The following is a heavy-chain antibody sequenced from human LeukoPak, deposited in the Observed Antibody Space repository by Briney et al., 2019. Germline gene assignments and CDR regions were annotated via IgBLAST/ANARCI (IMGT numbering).Heavy chain of an antibody. CDR2: LSTSGST. CDR3: ARANYDFWSGYYNDY. V-gene: IGHV4-61*02. J-gene: IGHJ4*02. D-gene: IGHD3-3*01. CDR1: GDSVTRDSYY. Sequence: SQTLSLTCSVSGDSVTRDSYYWSWVRQPAGKGLEWIGRLSTSGSTNYNPSLKSRVTMSVDTSKNQFSLKLSSVTAADTAVYYCARANYDFWSGYYNDYWGQGTLVTVSS.